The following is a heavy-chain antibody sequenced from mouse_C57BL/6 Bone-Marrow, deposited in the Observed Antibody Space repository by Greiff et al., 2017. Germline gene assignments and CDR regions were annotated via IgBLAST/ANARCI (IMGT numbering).Heavy chain of an antibody. CDR2: IDPSDSYT. Sequence: VQLQQPGAELVMPGASVKLSCKASGYTFTSYWMHWVKQRPGQGLEWIGEIDPSDSYTNYNQKFKGKSTLTVDKSSSTAYMQLSSLTSEDSAVYYCAREKAGTWYFDVGGTGTTVTVSS. CDR1: GYTFTSYW. CDR3: AREKAGTWYFDV. V-gene: IGHV1-69*01. J-gene: IGHJ1*03. D-gene: IGHD4-1*01.